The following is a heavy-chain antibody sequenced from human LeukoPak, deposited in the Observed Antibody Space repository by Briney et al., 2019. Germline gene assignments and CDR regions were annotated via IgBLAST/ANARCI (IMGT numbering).Heavy chain of an antibody. CDR2: ISAYNGKT. J-gene: IGHJ4*02. CDR3: ARDSRADIVVVPAAPRAGLFDS. D-gene: IGHD2-2*01. CDR1: GYTFTSYG. V-gene: IGHV1-18*01. Sequence: ASVKVSCKSSGYTFTSYGISWVREAPGQGLEWMGWISAYNGKTNYAQKLQGRVTMTTDTSTNTAYMELRSLRSDHTAVYYCARDSRADIVVVPAAPRAGLFDSWGQGTLVTVSS.